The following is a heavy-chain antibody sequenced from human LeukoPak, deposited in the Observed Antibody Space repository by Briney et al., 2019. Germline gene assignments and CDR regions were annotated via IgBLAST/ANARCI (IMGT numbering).Heavy chain of an antibody. J-gene: IGHJ4*02. CDR3: ARDACSSTSCPYYFDY. CDR2: IYYSGST. CDR1: GGSFSSYY. V-gene: IGHV4-59*01. Sequence: ASETLSLTCTVSGGSFSSYYWSWIRQPPGKGLEWIGYIYYSGSTNYNPSLKSRVTISVDTSKNQFSLKLSSVTAADTAVYYCARDACSSTSCPYYFDYWGQGTLVTVSS. D-gene: IGHD2-2*01.